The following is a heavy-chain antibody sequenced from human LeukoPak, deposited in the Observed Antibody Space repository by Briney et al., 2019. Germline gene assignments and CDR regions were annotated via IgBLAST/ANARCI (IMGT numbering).Heavy chain of an antibody. D-gene: IGHD3-22*01. CDR3: ARSGSSGYCYSPSNY. CDR2: ISSSSSYI. CDR1: GFTFSSYS. V-gene: IGHV3-21*01. J-gene: IGHJ4*02. Sequence: GGSLRLSCAASGFTFSSYSMNWVRQAPGKGLEWVSSISSSSSYIYYADSVKGRFTISRDNAKNSLYLQMNSLRAEDTAVYYCARSGSSGYCYSPSNYWGQGTLVTVSS.